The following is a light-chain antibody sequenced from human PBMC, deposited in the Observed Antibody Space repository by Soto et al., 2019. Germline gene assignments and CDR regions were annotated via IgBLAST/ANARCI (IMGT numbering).Light chain of an antibody. CDR2: KAS. CDR3: QHYNSYSEA. V-gene: IGKV1-5*03. Sequence: DIQMPQSPSSLCASVGDRVTIACRASQSISIWLAWYQQKPGKAPKLLIYKASTLKSGVPSRFSGSGSGTEFTLTISSLQPDDFATYYCQHYNSYSEAFGQGPKVDIK. J-gene: IGKJ1*01. CDR1: QSISIW.